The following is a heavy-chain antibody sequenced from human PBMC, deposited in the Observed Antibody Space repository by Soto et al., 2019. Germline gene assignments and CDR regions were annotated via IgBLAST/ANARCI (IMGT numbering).Heavy chain of an antibody. V-gene: IGHV3-23*01. D-gene: IGHD6-13*01. CDR1: GFTFSSYA. J-gene: IGHJ4*02. Sequence: GGSLRLSCAASGFTFSSYAMSWVRQAPGKGLEWVSAISGSGGSTYYADSVKGRFTISRDNSKNTPYLQMNSLRAEDTAVYYCAKGYSSSWYVSDYFDYWGQGTLVTVSS. CDR2: ISGSGGST. CDR3: AKGYSSSWYVSDYFDY.